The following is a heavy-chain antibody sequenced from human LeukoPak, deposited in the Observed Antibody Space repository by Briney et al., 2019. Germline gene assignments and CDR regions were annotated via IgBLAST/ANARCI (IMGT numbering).Heavy chain of an antibody. CDR3: ARQYCSSTSCYPYPYYYYYYMDV. CDR1: GGSISSGGYY. V-gene: IGHV4-31*03. CDR2: IYYSGST. Sequence: PSETLSLTCTVSGGSISSGGYYWSWIRQHPGKGLEWIGYIYYSGSTYYNPSLKSRVTISVDTSKNQFSLKLSSVTAADTAVYYCARQYCSSTSCYPYPYYYYYYMDVWGKGTTVTVSS. J-gene: IGHJ6*03. D-gene: IGHD2-2*01.